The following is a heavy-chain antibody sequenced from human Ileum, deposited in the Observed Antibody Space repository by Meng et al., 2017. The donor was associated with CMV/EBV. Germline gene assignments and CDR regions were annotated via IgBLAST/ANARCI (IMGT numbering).Heavy chain of an antibody. CDR2: INLNSGVI. Sequence: QLVQSGTELKKPGASVKFSGKASGNIFTGYYMHWVRQAPGQGLEWVGCINLNSGVIDFAQKFQGRITLTRDTSITTAYMELTRLIYDDTAVYYCARENWVYDYWGQGTLVTVSS. V-gene: IGHV1-2*02. D-gene: IGHD7-27*01. J-gene: IGHJ4*02. CDR3: ARENWVYDY. CDR1: GNIFTGYY.